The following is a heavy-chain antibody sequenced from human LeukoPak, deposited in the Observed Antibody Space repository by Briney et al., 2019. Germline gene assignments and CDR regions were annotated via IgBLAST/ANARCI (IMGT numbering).Heavy chain of an antibody. D-gene: IGHD2-21*01. V-gene: IGHV1-2*02. CDR2: INPKSGST. CDR3: ARVRPQFHSAFDI. CDR1: GYTFTSYG. J-gene: IGHJ3*02. Sequence: GASVKVSCKASGYTFTSYGISWVRQAPGQGLEWMGWINPKSGSTNYAEKFQGRVTMTRDTSINTAHMELSTLRSDDTAVYYCARVRPQFHSAFDIWGQGTLVTVSP.